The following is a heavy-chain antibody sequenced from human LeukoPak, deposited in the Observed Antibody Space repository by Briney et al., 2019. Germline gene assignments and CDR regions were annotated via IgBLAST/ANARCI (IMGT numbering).Heavy chain of an antibody. D-gene: IGHD1-26*01. V-gene: IGHV3-30*04. J-gene: IGHJ4*02. CDR1: GFTFSSYA. CDR2: ISYDGSNK. CDR3: AKAANEWELLAGYFDY. Sequence: GGSLRLSCAASGFTFSSYAMHWVRQAPGKGLGWVAVISYDGSNKYYADSVKGRFTISRDNSKNTLYLQMNSLRAEDTAVYYCAKAANEWELLAGYFDYWGQGTLVTVSS.